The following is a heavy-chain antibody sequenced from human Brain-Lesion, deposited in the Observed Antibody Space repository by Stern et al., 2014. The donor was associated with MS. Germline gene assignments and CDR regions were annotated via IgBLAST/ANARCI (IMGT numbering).Heavy chain of an antibody. CDR2: IYYSGFT. CDR3: ARHDSVPRPSQLYSARDRGPGYFDY. V-gene: IGHV4-39*01. CDR1: GGSISSSTYY. J-gene: IGHJ4*02. Sequence: QLQLQESGPGLVKPSETLSLTCTVSGGSISSSTYYWAWIRQPPGKGLEWIGNIYYSGFTYYNPSLKSRVTISVDMSKNQFSLKLSSVTAADTATYYCARHDSVPRPSQLYSARDRGPGYFDYWGQGTLVTVSS. D-gene: IGHD1-26*01.